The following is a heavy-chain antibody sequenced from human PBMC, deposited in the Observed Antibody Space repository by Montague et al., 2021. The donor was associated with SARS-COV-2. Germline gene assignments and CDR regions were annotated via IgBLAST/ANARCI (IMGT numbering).Heavy chain of an antibody. CDR2: LHYAGSA. CDR1: GGSISSGDSY. D-gene: IGHD6-13*01. V-gene: IGHV4-39*01. CDR3: VATYNGNWYYFDY. J-gene: IGHJ4*02. Sequence: SETLSLTCNVSGGSISSGDSYWGLLRQAPGKRLECIGVLHYAGSAYYNPSLRSRVTISADTSKNQSSLKLNSVTAADTAVYYCVATYNGNWYYFDYWGQGTLVTVSS.